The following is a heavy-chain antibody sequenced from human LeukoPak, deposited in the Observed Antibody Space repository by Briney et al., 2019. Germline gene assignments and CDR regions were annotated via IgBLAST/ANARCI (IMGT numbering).Heavy chain of an antibody. J-gene: IGHJ6*03. CDR3: ARTTEGYCRGRSCYSYYYYMDV. V-gene: IGHV4-59*01. CDR2: IYYSGST. D-gene: IGHD2-15*01. Sequence: TSSETLSLTCAVYGGSFSGYYWSWLRQPPGKGLEWIGYIYYSGSTNYNPSLRSRVTISVDTSKNQFSLKLSSVTAADTAVYYCARTTEGYCRGRSCYSYYYYMDVWGKGTTVTVSS. CDR1: GGSFSGYY.